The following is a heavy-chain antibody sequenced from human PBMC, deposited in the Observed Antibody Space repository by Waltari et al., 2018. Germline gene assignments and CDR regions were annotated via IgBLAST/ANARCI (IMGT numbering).Heavy chain of an antibody. CDR3: AREDNVNAKRAMDV. CDR2: VTGGTSTI. D-gene: IGHD1-20*01. Sequence: EVQLVESGGGLVQPGGSLRVPCAASGFPFNLYSRIGGRQAPGKGLEWVSTVTGGTSTIYHYADSVKGRFTVSRDNAKNSLYLQMNGLREEDTAVYYCAREDNVNAKRAMDVWGKGTTVTVSS. J-gene: IGHJ6*04. CDR1: GFPFNLYS. V-gene: IGHV3-48*02.